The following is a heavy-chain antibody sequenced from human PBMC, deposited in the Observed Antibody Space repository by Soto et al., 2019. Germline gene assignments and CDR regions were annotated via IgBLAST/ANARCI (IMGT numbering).Heavy chain of an antibody. V-gene: IGHV3-21*01. CDR2: ISSSSSYI. J-gene: IGHJ3*02. CDR3: ARDCSGGSCYSEYAFDI. D-gene: IGHD2-15*01. Sequence: PGGSLRLSCAASGFTFSSYSMNWVRQAPGKGLEWVSSISSSSSYIYYADSVKGRFTISRDNAKNSLYLQMNSLRAEDTAVYYCARDCSGGSCYSEYAFDIWGQGTMVTVS. CDR1: GFTFSSYS.